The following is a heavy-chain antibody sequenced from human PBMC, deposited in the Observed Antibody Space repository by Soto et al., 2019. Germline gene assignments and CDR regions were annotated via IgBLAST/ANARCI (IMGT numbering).Heavy chain of an antibody. D-gene: IGHD3-16*02. CDR1: DGSSSNYY. CDR3: ARGPPLDY. Sequence: SLMLSVTCSVADGSSSNYYRSWIRQPPGKGLEWIGYIYYSGSTNYNPSLKSRITISVDTSKNQFSLKVSSVTAADTAVYYCARGPPLDYWGQATLVTVPS. V-gene: IGHV4-59*01. CDR2: IYYSGST. J-gene: IGHJ4*02.